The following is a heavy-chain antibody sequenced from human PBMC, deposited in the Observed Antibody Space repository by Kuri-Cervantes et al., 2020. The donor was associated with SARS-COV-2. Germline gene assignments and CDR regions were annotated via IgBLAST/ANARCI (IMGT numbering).Heavy chain of an antibody. CDR3: ARHRIYGGNPYDAFDI. V-gene: IGHV5-51*01. CDR1: GYSFTSYW. CDR2: IYPGDSDT. D-gene: IGHD4-23*01. Sequence: GGSLRLSCKGSGYSFTSYWIGWVRQMPGKGLEWMGIIYPGDSDTRYGPSFQGQATISADKSISTAYLQWSSLKASDTAMYYCARHRIYGGNPYDAFDIWGQGTMVTVSS. J-gene: IGHJ3*02.